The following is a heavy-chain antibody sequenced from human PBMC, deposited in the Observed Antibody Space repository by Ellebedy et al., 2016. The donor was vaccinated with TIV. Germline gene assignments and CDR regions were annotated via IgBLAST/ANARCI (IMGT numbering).Heavy chain of an antibody. J-gene: IGHJ3*02. Sequence: GESLKISCAASEFTFSSYWMSWVRQAPGKRLEWVANIGQDGSEKYYVDSVKGRFTISRDNARNSLYLQMNSLTAEDTAVYYCVTDGSYGDYLSPTHAFVIWGQGTMVAVSS. V-gene: IGHV3-7*01. CDR1: EFTFSSYW. CDR3: VTDGSYGDYLSPTHAFVI. D-gene: IGHD4-17*01. CDR2: IGQDGSEK.